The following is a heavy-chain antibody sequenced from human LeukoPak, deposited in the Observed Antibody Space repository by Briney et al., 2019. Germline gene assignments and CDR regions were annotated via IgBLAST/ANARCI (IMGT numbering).Heavy chain of an antibody. CDR1: GYTFTGYY. CDR3: ARDLIRGIVVVTKGDDAFDI. Sequence: ASVKVSCKASGYTFTGYYMHWVRQAPGQGLEWMGWINPNSGGTNYAQKFQGRVTMTRDTSISTAYMELSRLRSDDTAVYYCARDLIRGIVVVTKGDDAFDIWGQGTMVTVSS. V-gene: IGHV1-2*02. D-gene: IGHD3-22*01. CDR2: INPNSGGT. J-gene: IGHJ3*02.